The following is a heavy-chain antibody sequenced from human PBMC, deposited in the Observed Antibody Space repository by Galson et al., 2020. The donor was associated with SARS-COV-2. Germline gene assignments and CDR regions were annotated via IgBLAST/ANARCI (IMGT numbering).Heavy chain of an antibody. CDR2: VYYDGST. D-gene: IGHD3-10*01. Sequence: SETLSLTCTVPDGSISSSSYYWGWIRQSPGKGLEWIGAVYYDGSTYYNPSFKSRVTISADSSKTQFSLKLSSVTAADTAIYWCARQLYYFAAWPGASPRLADHWGQGAVVTVSS. CDR3: ARQLYYFAAWPGASPRLADH. J-gene: IGHJ4*02. CDR1: DGSISSSSYY. V-gene: IGHV4-39*01.